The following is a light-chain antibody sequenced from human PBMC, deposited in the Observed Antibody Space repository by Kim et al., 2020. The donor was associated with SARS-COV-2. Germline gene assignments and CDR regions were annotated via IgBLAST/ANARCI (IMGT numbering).Light chain of an antibody. CDR3: QQYGSSPLT. CDR2: GAS. V-gene: IGKV3-20*01. Sequence: EIVLTQSPGTLSLSPGERATLSCRASQTVISNYLAWYQQKPGQAPRLLIYGASSRATGIPDRFSGSGSGTDFTLTISSLEPEDFAVYNCQQYGSSPLTFGGGTKVEI. J-gene: IGKJ4*01. CDR1: QTVISNY.